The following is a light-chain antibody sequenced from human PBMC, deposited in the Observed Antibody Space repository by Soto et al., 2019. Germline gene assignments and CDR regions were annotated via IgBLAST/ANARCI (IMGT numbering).Light chain of an antibody. CDR2: EVT. CDR3: CSSAPESTYV. Sequence: QSVLTQPPSASGSPGQSVTISCTGTSSDVGGYDYVSWYQQRPGKAPKLLIHEVTKRPSGVPDRFSGSKSGNTASLTVSGLQADDEADYFCCSSAPESTYVFGTGTKVTVL. J-gene: IGLJ1*01. V-gene: IGLV2-8*01. CDR1: SSDVGGYDY.